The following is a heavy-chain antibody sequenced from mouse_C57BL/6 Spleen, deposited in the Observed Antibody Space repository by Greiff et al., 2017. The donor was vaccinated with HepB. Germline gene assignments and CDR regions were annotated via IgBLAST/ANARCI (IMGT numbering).Heavy chain of an antibody. CDR2: ISNGGGST. J-gene: IGHJ3*01. CDR3: ARPYDYDVWFAY. Sequence: EVKLVDSGGGLVQPGGSLKLSCAASGFTFSDYYMYWVRQTPEKRLEWVAYISNGGGSTYYPDTVKGRFTISRDNAKNTLYLQMSRLKSEDTAMYYCARPYDYDVWFAYWGQGTLVTVSA. D-gene: IGHD2-4*01. CDR1: GFTFSDYY. V-gene: IGHV5-12*01.